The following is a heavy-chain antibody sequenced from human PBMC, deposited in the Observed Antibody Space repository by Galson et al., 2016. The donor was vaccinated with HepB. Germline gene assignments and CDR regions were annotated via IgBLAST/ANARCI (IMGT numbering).Heavy chain of an antibody. D-gene: IGHD3-22*01. Sequence: SLRLSCAASGFTFSDYYMNWIRQAPGKGLEWVSYISSGSSYTKYADSVKGRFTISRDNAKNSLYLQMNSLRAEDTALYYCTRHGSSGYYPLYYYYAMDIWGQGTVVTVSS. CDR2: ISSGSSYT. CDR1: GFTFSDYY. CDR3: TRHGSSGYYPLYYYYAMDI. J-gene: IGHJ6*02. V-gene: IGHV3-11*03.